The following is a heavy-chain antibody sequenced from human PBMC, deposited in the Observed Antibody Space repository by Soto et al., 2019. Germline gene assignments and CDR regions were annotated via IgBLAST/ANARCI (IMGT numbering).Heavy chain of an antibody. Sequence: ASVKVSCKASGGTLSSFINYPINWVRQAPGQGLEWMGGIVPNVGTVNYAQKFQGRVTITADKSTGTVYMELSSLRSEDTALYYCARRDTSGFLRYFDNWGQGTLVTVSS. J-gene: IGHJ4*02. CDR1: GGTLSSFINYP. V-gene: IGHV1-69*06. CDR3: ARRDTSGFLRYFDN. CDR2: IVPNVGTV. D-gene: IGHD3-3*01.